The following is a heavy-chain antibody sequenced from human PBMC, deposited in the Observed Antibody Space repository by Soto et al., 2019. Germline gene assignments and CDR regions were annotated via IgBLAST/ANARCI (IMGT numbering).Heavy chain of an antibody. CDR1: GFTFSSYA. Sequence: GGSLRLSCAASGFTFSSYAMSWVRQAPGKGLEWVAVIWYDGNNKYYADSVKGRFIISRDNSKNTLYLQMNSLRAEDTAVYYCAREAPYYGMDVWGQGTTVTVSS. J-gene: IGHJ6*02. CDR2: IWYDGNNK. CDR3: AREAPYYGMDV. V-gene: IGHV3-33*08.